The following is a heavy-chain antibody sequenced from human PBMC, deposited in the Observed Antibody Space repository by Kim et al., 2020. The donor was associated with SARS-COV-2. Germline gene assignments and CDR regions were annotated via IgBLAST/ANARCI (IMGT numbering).Heavy chain of an antibody. Sequence: SETLSLTCSVSGGSISSGGYYWSWIRQHPGKGLEWIGHIYYSGSTYYNPSLKSRVIISVDTSENQFSLRLSSVTAADTAVYYCARVGALAVPPVLNWFDPWGQGTLVTVSS. J-gene: IGHJ5*02. CDR2: IYYSGST. CDR3: ARVGALAVPPVLNWFDP. V-gene: IGHV4-31*03. D-gene: IGHD2-2*01. CDR1: GGSISSGGYY.